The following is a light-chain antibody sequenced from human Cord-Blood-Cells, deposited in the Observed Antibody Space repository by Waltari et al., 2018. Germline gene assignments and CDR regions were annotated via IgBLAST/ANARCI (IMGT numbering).Light chain of an antibody. CDR3: QQLNSYPVT. J-gene: IGKJ3*01. V-gene: IGKV1-9*01. CDR2: GAS. Sequence: DIQLTQSPSFLSASVGDRVTITCRASQGISSYLAWYQQNPGKAPKLLIYGASTLQSGVPSRFSGSGSGTEFTLTISSLQPEDFATYYCQQLNSYPVTFGPGTKVDIK. CDR1: QGISSY.